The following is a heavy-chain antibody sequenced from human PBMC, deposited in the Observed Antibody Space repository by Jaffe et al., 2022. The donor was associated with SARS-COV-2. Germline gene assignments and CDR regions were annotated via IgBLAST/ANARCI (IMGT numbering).Heavy chain of an antibody. J-gene: IGHJ6*02. D-gene: IGHD1-20*01. V-gene: IGHV4-39*01. CDR3: ARHPKMYNSPLDV. CDR1: GGSISTSIYY. CDR2: IYYSGST. Sequence: QLQLQESGPGLVKPSETLSLTCTVSGGSISTSIYYWDWVRQPPGKGLEWIGSIYYSGSTYYNPSLKSRVTISVDMSKNQFSLKLISVTAADTAMYYCARHPKMYNSPLDVWGQGTTVTVSS.